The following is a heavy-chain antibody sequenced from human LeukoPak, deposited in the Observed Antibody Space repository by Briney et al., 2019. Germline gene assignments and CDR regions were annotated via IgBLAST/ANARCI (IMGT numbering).Heavy chain of an antibody. CDR2: IYHSGST. CDR1: GGSISSSSYY. D-gene: IGHD4-17*01. Sequence: SETLSLTCSVSGGSISSSSYYWGWIRQPPGKGLEWIGSIYHSGSTYYNPSLKSRVTISVDTSKNQFSLKLSSVTAADTAVYYCARLGVTTVDYWGQGTLVTVSS. V-gene: IGHV4-39*07. J-gene: IGHJ4*02. CDR3: ARLGVTTVDY.